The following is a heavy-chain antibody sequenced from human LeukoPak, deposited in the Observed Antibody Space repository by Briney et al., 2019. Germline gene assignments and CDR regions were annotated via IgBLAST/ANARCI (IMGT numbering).Heavy chain of an antibody. D-gene: IGHD3-10*01. CDR1: GGSISSGSYY. V-gene: IGHV4-61*02. Sequence: PSETLSLTCTVSGGSISSGSYYWSWIRQPAGKGLEWIGRIYTSGSTNYNPSLKSRVTISVDTSKNQFSLKLSSVTAADTAVYYCASGVPITMVRGDAFGIWGQGTMVTVSS. J-gene: IGHJ3*02. CDR2: IYTSGST. CDR3: ASGVPITMVRGDAFGI.